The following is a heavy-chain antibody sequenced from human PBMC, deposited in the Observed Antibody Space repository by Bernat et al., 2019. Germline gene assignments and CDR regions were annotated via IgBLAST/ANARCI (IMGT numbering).Heavy chain of an antibody. CDR3: ARDPNYYDSSGYYDDACDI. D-gene: IGHD3-22*01. Sequence: EVQLVESGGGLVQPGGSLRLSCAASGFTFSSYWMSWVRQAPGKGPEWVANIKQDGSEKYNVDSVKGRFTISSDNAKNSLYLQMNSLRAEDTAVYYCARDPNYYDSSGYYDDACDIWGQGTMVTVSS. J-gene: IGHJ3*02. CDR2: IKQDGSEK. CDR1: GFTFSSYW. V-gene: IGHV3-7*03.